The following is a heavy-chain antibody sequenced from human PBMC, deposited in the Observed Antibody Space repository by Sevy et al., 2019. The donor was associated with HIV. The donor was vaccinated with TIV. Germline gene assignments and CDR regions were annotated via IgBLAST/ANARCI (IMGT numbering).Heavy chain of an antibody. V-gene: IGHV1-18*01. D-gene: IGHD2-2*01. CDR3: ARDDCSSLSCHGSLLY. CDR2: ISTLNVNT. J-gene: IGHJ4*02. CDR1: GYSFTSYG. Sequence: ASVKVSCKASGYSFTSYGISWVRQAPGQGLEWMGWISTLNVNTNNAQKFQGRVTMTTDTSTSTAYMELRSLSSDETAVYYCARDDCSSLSCHGSLLYWGQGTLVTVSS.